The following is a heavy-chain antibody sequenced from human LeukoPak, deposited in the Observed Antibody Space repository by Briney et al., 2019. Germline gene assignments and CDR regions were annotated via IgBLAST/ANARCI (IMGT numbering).Heavy chain of an antibody. V-gene: IGHV3-15*06. J-gene: IGHJ5*02. CDR3: SDYGDYR. CDR1: GFTLSTFA. CDR2: IKSEVDGGTT. Sequence: GGSLRLSCAASGFTLSTFAVTWVRQAPGKGLEWVGRIKSEVDGGTTYYAAPVKGRFIISRDDSRNTVSLLMNGLKTEDTGVYYCSDYGDYRWGQGTLVTVSS. D-gene: IGHD4-17*01.